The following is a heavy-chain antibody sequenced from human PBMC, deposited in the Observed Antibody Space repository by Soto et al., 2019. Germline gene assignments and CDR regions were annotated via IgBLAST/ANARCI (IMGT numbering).Heavy chain of an antibody. J-gene: IGHJ6*02. V-gene: IGHV4-31*03. CDR2: IYYSGST. CDR1: GGSISSGGYY. CDR3: ARDRAKRERWLQSTFYYGMDV. D-gene: IGHD5-12*01. Sequence: SETLSLTCTVSGGSISSGGYYWSWIRQHPGKGLEWIGYIYYSGSTYYNPSLKSRVTISVDTSKNQFSLKLSSVTAADTAVYYCARDRAKRERWLQSTFYYGMDVWGQGTTVTVSS.